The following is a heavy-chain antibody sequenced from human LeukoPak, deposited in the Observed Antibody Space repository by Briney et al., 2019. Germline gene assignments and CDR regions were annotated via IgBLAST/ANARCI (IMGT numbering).Heavy chain of an antibody. V-gene: IGHV1-69*13. J-gene: IGHJ6*03. CDR3: ARADCSSTSCYSHYYYYYMDV. Sequence: SVKVSCEASGGTFSSYAISWVRQAPGQGLEWMGGIIPIFGTANYAQKFQGRVTITADESTSTAYMELSSLRSEDTAVYYCARADCSSTSCYSHYYYYYMDVWGKGTTVTVSS. CDR2: IIPIFGTA. CDR1: GGTFSSYA. D-gene: IGHD2-2*01.